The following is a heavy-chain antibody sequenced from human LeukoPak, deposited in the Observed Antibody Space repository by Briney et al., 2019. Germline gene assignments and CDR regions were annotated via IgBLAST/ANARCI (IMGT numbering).Heavy chain of an antibody. V-gene: IGHV1-18*01. CDR3: ARAWGAYSNYFDY. J-gene: IGHJ4*02. CDR2: ISAYNGNT. CDR1: GCTFTSYD. Sequence: GASVKVSCKASGCTFTSYDMSWVRQAPGQGLEGMGWISAYNGNTNYAQKLQGRVTMTADTSTSTAYMELRSLRSDDTAVYYCARAWGAYSNYFDYWGQGTLVTVSS. D-gene: IGHD4-11*01.